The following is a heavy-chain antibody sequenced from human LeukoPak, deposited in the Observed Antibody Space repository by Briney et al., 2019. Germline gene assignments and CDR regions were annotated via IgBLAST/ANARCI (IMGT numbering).Heavy chain of an antibody. D-gene: IGHD4-17*01. V-gene: IGHV3-30*18. CDR3: AKGSGYGDYLIPDYYYYYGMDV. CDR2: ISFDGSSE. CDR1: GFTFSSYG. Sequence: GSLRLSCTASGFTFSSYGMHWVRQAPGRGLEWVAIISFDGSSEYYADSVKGRFTISRDNSKNTLYLQMHSLRAEDTAVYYCAKGSGYGDYLIPDYYYYYGMDVWGQGTTVTVSS. J-gene: IGHJ6*02.